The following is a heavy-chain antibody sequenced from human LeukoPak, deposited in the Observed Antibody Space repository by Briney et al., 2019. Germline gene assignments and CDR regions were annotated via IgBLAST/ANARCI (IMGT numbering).Heavy chain of an antibody. CDR1: GYTFTSYG. Sequence: ASVKVSCKASGYTFTSYGISWVRQAPGHGLEWMGWISAYNGNTNYAQKFQGRVTMTRNTSISTAYMELSSLRSEDTAVYYCARGKDFDPWGQGTLVTVSS. CDR2: ISAYNGNT. J-gene: IGHJ5*02. V-gene: IGHV1-18*01. CDR3: ARGKDFDP.